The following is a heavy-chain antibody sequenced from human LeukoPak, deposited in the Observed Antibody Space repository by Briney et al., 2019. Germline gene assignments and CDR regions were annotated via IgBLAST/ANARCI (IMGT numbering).Heavy chain of an antibody. D-gene: IGHD6-13*01. CDR3: ARASYSSSWHYYYYYMDV. V-gene: IGHV1-69*13. Sequence: VKVSCKASGGTFSSYAISWVRQAPGEGVEWMGGIIPIFGTANYAQKFQGRVTITTDESTSTAYMELSSLRSEDTAVYYCARASYSSSWHYYYYYMDVWGKGTTVTVSS. CDR1: GGTFSSYA. J-gene: IGHJ6*03. CDR2: IIPIFGTA.